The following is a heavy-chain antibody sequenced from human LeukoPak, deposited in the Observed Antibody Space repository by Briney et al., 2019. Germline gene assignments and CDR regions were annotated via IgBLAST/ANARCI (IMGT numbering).Heavy chain of an antibody. V-gene: IGHV3-30*18. CDR1: GFTFSSYG. Sequence: GGSLRLSCAASGFTFSSYGVHWVRQAPGKGLEWVAVISYDGSNKYYADSVKGRFTISRDNSKNTLYLQMNSLRAEDTAVYYCANKFLGIVAATFDYWGQGTLVTVSS. CDR2: ISYDGSNK. J-gene: IGHJ4*02. D-gene: IGHD1-26*01. CDR3: ANKFLGIVAATFDY.